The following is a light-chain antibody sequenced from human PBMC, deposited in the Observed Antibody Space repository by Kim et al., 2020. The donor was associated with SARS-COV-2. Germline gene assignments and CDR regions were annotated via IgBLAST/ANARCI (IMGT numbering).Light chain of an antibody. CDR1: SSDLGSYNL. CDR2: EGG. V-gene: IGLV2-23*01. J-gene: IGLJ3*02. CDR3: CSYSGISTLL. Sequence: GQSITISCTGTSSDLGSYNLVSWYQQHPGKAPKLMIYEGGRRPSGVSNRFSGSKSGNTASLTISGLQPEDEADYYCCSYSGISTLLFGGGTQLTVL.